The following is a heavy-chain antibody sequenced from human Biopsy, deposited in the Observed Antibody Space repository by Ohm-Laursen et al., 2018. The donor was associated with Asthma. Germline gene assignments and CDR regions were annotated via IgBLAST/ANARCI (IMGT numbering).Heavy chain of an antibody. CDR1: GRHFGSYN. CDR2: IAFDGSTQ. V-gene: IGHV3-30-3*01. D-gene: IGHD6-13*01. CDR3: LRDTLGYYFDI. J-gene: IGHJ4*02. Sequence: SLRLSCSAFGRHFGSYNMHWARQAPGKGLEWVAVIAFDGSTQHYGDSVRGRFTISRDNSKNMLFLQMNSLRAEDTAVYYCLRDTLGYYFDIWGQGTQVTVSS.